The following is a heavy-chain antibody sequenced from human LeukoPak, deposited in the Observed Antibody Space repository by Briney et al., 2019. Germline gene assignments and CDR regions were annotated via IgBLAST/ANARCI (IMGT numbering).Heavy chain of an antibody. D-gene: IGHD5-18*01. CDR3: ARSGYSYGLDY. Sequence: SETLSLTCTVSGGSISSYYWSWIRQPPGKGLEWIGYIYYSGSTNYNPSLMSRVTISVDTSKNQFSLKLSSVTAADTAVYYCARSGYSYGLDYWGQGTLVTVSS. J-gene: IGHJ4*02. V-gene: IGHV4-59*08. CDR1: GGSISSYY. CDR2: IYYSGST.